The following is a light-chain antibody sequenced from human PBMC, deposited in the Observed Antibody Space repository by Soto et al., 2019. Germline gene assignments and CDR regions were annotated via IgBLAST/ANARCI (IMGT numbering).Light chain of an antibody. CDR2: LGS. Sequence: DIVMTQSPLSLPVTPGEPASISCRSSQSLLHSNGYNYLDWYLQKPGQSPQLLIYLGSNRASGVPDRFSGSGSGTDFTLKTSRVEAEDVGVYYCMQALQTPRTFGQGNKLEIK. V-gene: IGKV2-28*01. J-gene: IGKJ2*01. CDR3: MQALQTPRT. CDR1: QSLLHSNGYNY.